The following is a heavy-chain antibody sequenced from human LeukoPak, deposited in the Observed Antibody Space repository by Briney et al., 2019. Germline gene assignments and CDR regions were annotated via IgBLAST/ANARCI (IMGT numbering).Heavy chain of an antibody. CDR2: ISSTSTYI. CDR3: ARVSYSSGWFFDY. J-gene: IGHJ4*02. V-gene: IGHV3-21*01. D-gene: IGHD6-19*01. Sequence: GGSLTLSCAASGFTFSSFNMSWVRQAPGKGLEWVSSISSTSTYIYDADSVKGRFTISRDNAKNSLYLQMNSLRAEDTAVYYCARVSYSSGWFFDYWGQGTLVTVSS. CDR1: GFTFSSFN.